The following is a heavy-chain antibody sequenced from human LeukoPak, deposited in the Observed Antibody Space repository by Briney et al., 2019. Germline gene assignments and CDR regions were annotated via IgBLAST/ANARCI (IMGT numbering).Heavy chain of an antibody. V-gene: IGHV3-23*01. CDR2: ISGSGGST. J-gene: IGHJ4*02. CDR1: GFTFSSYA. Sequence: GGSLRLSCADSGFTFSSYAMSWVRQAPGKGLEWVSVISGSGGSTYYADSVKGRFTISRDNFENTLYLQMNSLRVEDTAVYYCAKARGMRWPVEIDYWGQGTLVTVSS. CDR3: AKARGMRWPVEIDY. D-gene: IGHD6-19*01.